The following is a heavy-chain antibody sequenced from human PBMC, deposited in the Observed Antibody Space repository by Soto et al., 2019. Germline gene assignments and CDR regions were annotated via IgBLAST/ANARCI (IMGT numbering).Heavy chain of an antibody. J-gene: IGHJ6*02. CDR2: IIPIFGTA. V-gene: IGHV1-69*13. Sequence: ASVKVSCKASGGTFSSYAISWVRQAPGQGLEWMGGIIPIFGTANYAQKFQGRVTITADESTSTAYMELSSLRSEDTAVYYCARWALWFGELTSNATTYYYYYGMDVWGQGTTVTVSS. CDR1: GGTFSSYA. CDR3: ARWALWFGELTSNATTYYYYYGMDV. D-gene: IGHD3-10*01.